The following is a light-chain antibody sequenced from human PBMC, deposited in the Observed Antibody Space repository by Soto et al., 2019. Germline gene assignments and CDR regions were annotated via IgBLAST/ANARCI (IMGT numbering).Light chain of an antibody. CDR1: SSDVGGYNY. CDR3: SSYSSGSTSVV. CDR2: EVS. Sequence: QSALTQPASVSGSPGQSITISCTGTSSDVGGYNYVSWYQQYPGKAPKIIIYEVSNRPSGVSNRFSGSKSASVASLTISGLQPEDEADYYCSSYSSGSTSVVFGGGTKLTVL. J-gene: IGLJ2*01. V-gene: IGLV2-14*01.